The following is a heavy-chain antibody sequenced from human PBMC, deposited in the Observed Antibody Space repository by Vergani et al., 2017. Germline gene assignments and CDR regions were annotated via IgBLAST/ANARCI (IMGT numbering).Heavy chain of an antibody. D-gene: IGHD4-23*01. CDR3: AHSAGGYYFDY. CDR2: IYWDDDK. V-gene: IGHV2-5*02. CDR1: GFSLSTSGVG. J-gene: IGHJ4*02. Sequence: QITLKESGPTLVKPTQTLTLTCTFSGFSLSTSGVGVGWIRQPPGKALEWLAIIYWDDDKRYSPSLKSRLTITKDTSKNQVVLTMTKMDPVDTATYYCAHSAGGYYFDYWGQGTLVTVSS.